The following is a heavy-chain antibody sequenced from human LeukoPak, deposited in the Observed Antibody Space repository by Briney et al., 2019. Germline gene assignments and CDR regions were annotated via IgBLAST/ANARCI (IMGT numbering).Heavy chain of an antibody. CDR2: ISSGSTYT. Sequence: PGGSLRLSCGVSGFTFSDHYMSWVRQAPGKKLEWVSYISSGSTYTNYADSVEGRFPISRENAKNSLYLQMNSLRAEDTAVYYCARGDYVGDYFDYWGQGTLVTVSS. CDR3: ARGDYVGDYFDY. V-gene: IGHV3-11*05. CDR1: GFTFSDHY. J-gene: IGHJ4*02. D-gene: IGHD4-23*01.